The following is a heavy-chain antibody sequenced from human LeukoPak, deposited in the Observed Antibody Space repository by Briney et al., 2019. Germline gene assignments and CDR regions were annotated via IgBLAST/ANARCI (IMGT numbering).Heavy chain of an antibody. V-gene: IGHV4-34*01. CDR1: GGSFSGYY. Sequence: PSETLSLTCAVYGGSFSGYYWSWIRQPPGKGLEWIGSIYYSGSTYYNPSLKSRVTISVDTSKNQFSLKLSSVTAADTAVYYCARGGGSPPFDYWGQGTLVTVSS. J-gene: IGHJ4*02. CDR3: ARGGGSPPFDY. D-gene: IGHD2-15*01. CDR2: IYYSGST.